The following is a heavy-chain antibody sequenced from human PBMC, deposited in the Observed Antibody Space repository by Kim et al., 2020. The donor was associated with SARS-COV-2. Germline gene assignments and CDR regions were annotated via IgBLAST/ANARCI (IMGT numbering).Heavy chain of an antibody. CDR1: GFTFSSYG. CDR3: AKDAAMVYYYYYGMDV. CDR2: ISYDGSNK. J-gene: IGHJ6*02. D-gene: IGHD5-18*01. V-gene: IGHV3-30*18. Sequence: GGSLRLSCAASGFTFSSYGMHWVRQAPGKGLEWVAVISYDGSNKYYADSVKGRFTISRDNSKNTLYLQMNSLRAEDTAVYYCAKDAAMVYYYYYGMDVWGQGTTVTVSS.